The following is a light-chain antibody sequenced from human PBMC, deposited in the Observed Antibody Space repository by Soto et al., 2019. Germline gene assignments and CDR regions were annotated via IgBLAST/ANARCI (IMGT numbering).Light chain of an antibody. Sequence: QSALTQPASVSGSPGQSITISCTGTSSDVGGHNYVSWYQQHPGKAPKLMIYDVSNRPSGVSNRFSGSKSGNTASLTISGLQAEDEADYYCSSYTSSSTLQVVFGGGTKVTVL. CDR3: SSYTSSSTLQVV. CDR1: SSDVGGHNY. CDR2: DVS. V-gene: IGLV2-14*01. J-gene: IGLJ2*01.